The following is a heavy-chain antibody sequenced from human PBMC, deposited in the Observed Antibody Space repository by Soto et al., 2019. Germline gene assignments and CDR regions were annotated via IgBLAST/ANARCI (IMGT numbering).Heavy chain of an antibody. V-gene: IGHV4-61*01. J-gene: IGHJ6*02. CDR2: IYYSGST. CDR3: ARAREQWQGRYGMDV. D-gene: IGHD6-19*01. CDR1: GGSVSSGSYY. Sequence: QVQLQESGPGLVKPSETLSLTCTVSGGSVSSGSYYWSWIRQPPGKGLEWIGYIYYSGSTNYNPSLKSRVTISVDTSKNQFSLKLSSVTAADTAVYYCARAREQWQGRYGMDVWGQGTTVTVSS.